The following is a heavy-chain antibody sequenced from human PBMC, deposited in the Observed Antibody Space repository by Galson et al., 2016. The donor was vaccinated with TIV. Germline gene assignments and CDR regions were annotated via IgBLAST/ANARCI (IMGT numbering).Heavy chain of an antibody. CDR1: RGSFQNNY. J-gene: IGHJ4*02. CDR2: VYYSGGS. CDR3: ARDLWVIYGDRPFFDY. Sequence: LSLTCTVSRGSFQNNYWSWLRQPAGKGLEWIGRVYYSGGSDYNPTLESRVTMSVDTSKNQFSLELTSVTAADTAVYFCARDLWVIYGDRPFFDYWGQGILVTVSS. V-gene: IGHV4-4*07. D-gene: IGHD4-17*01.